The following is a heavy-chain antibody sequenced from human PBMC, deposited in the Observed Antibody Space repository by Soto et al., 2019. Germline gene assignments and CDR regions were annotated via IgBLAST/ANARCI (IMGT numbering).Heavy chain of an antibody. Sequence: ASVKVSCKASGYTFTSYGISWVRQAPGQGLEWMGWISAYNGNTNYAQKLQGRVTMTTDTSTSTAYMELRSLRSDDTAVYYCARVPESYDFWSGSRKYYYGMDVWGQETTVNVAS. D-gene: IGHD3-3*01. V-gene: IGHV1-18*04. J-gene: IGHJ6*02. CDR1: GYTFTSYG. CDR2: ISAYNGNT. CDR3: ARVPESYDFWSGSRKYYYGMDV.